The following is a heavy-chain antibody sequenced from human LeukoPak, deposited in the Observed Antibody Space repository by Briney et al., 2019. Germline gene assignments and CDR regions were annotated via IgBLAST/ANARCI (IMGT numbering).Heavy chain of an antibody. J-gene: IGHJ4*02. V-gene: IGHV4-39*07. CDR3: ARGQWLPVFDF. Sequence: SETLSLTCNVSGGSIATSRYYWGWIRQPPGKGLEWIGSFYYSGNSYYNPSLKSRVTISVDTSKNHFSLKLSSVTAADTAVYYCARGQWLPVFDFWGQGTLVTVSS. CDR2: FYYSGNS. CDR1: GGSIATSRYY. D-gene: IGHD3-22*01.